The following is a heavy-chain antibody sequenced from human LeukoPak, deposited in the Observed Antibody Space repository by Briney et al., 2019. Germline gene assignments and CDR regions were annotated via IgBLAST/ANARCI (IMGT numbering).Heavy chain of an antibody. CDR3: TRGGRWELLGAFDI. J-gene: IGHJ3*02. D-gene: IGHD1-26*01. Sequence: GGSLRLSCAASGFTFSNYWMNWVRQAPGKGLEWVANIKQDGSEKYYVDSVKGRFTISRDNAKNSLYLQMNSLRAEDTAVYYCTRGGRWELLGAFDIWGQGTMVTVSS. CDR2: IKQDGSEK. CDR1: GFTFSNYW. V-gene: IGHV3-7*01.